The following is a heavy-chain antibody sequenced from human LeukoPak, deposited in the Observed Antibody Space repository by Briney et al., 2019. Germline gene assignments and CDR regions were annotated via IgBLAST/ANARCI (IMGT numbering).Heavy chain of an antibody. CDR2: ISYDGSNK. CDR1: GFTFSSYA. Sequence: GGSLRLSCAASGFTFSSYAMHWVRQAPGKGLEWVAVISYDGSNKYYADSVKGRFTISRDNSKNTLYLRMNSLRAEDTAVYYCARGGSRIVVVPAAIVDYWGQGTLVTVSS. CDR3: ARGGSRIVVVPAAIVDY. D-gene: IGHD2-2*01. J-gene: IGHJ4*02. V-gene: IGHV3-30-3*01.